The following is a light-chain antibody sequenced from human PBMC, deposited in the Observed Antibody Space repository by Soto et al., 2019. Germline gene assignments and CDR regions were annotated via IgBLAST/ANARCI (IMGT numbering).Light chain of an antibody. CDR2: DDN. J-gene: IGLJ2*01. V-gene: IGLV6-57*04. Sequence: NFMLTQPHSVSESPGKTVTISCTRSSGSIASNDVQWYQQRPGSAPTTVIYDDNQRPSGVPNRFSGSIDSSSNSASLTISGLKTEDEADYYFQSYDGRNPVVFGGGTKLTVL. CDR3: QSYDGRNPVV. CDR1: SGSIASND.